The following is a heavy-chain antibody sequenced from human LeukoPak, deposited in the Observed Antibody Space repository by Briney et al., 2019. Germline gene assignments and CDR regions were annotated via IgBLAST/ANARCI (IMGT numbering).Heavy chain of an antibody. J-gene: IGHJ4*02. CDR1: GDSVSSNSAA. CDR3: ARAGYYDSSGYYAFDY. D-gene: IGHD3-22*01. Sequence: SQTLSLTCAISGDSVSSNSAAWIWIRQSPSRGLEWLGRTYYRSKWSNDYAVSVKSRITINPDTSTNQFSLQLNSVTPEDTAVYYCARAGYYDSSGYYAFDYLGQGTLVTVSS. CDR2: TYYRSKWSN. V-gene: IGHV6-1*01.